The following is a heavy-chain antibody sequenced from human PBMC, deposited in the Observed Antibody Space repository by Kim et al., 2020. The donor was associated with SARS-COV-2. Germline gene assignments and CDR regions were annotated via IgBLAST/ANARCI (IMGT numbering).Heavy chain of an antibody. Sequence: ASVKVSCKASGYTFTNYHIHWVRQAPGHGLEWMGTINPSGGSTSYAQNFRGRLTMTGDTSTSTVSMEVTSLTSEDTAVYYCAILEGVAVWGQGTTVSVSS. CDR1: GYTFTNYH. CDR2: INPSGGST. V-gene: IGHV1-46*01. J-gene: IGHJ6*02. CDR3: AILEGVAV.